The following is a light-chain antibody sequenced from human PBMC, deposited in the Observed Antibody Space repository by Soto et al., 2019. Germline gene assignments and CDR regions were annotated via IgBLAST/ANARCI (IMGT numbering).Light chain of an antibody. V-gene: IGLV1-44*01. CDR3: AAWDDSLNGGV. J-gene: IGLJ3*02. Sequence: QSVLTQPPSASGTPGQRVTISCSGSSSNIGRNYVYWYQQLPGTAPKLLIYNNNQRPSGVPDRFSGSKSGTSASLAISGLQSEDEADCYCAAWDDSLNGGVFGGGTKLTVL. CDR1: SSNIGRNY. CDR2: NNN.